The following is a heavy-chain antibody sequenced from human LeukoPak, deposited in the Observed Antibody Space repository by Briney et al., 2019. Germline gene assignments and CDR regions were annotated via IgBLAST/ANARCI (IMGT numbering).Heavy chain of an antibody. V-gene: IGHV4-34*01. Sequence: PSETLSLTCAVYGGSFSGYYWSWIRQPPGKGLEWIGEINHSGSTNYNPSLKSRVTISVDTSKNQFSLKLSSGPAADTAVYYCARVKGYSYGFSPRYFDYWGQGTLVTVSS. CDR1: GGSFSGYY. D-gene: IGHD5-18*01. CDR3: ARVKGYSYGFSPRYFDY. CDR2: INHSGST. J-gene: IGHJ4*02.